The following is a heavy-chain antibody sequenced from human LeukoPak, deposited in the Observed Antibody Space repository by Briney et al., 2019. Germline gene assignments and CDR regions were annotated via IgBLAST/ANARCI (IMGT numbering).Heavy chain of an antibody. J-gene: IGHJ4*02. V-gene: IGHV3-23*01. CDR3: AKDGTYYDSSGYYYGSYFDY. CDR2: ISGSGGST. CDR1: GFTFSSYA. Sequence: GGSLRLSCAASGFTFSSYAMSWVRQAPGKGLEWVLAISGSGGSTYYADSVKGRFTISRDNSKNTLYLQMNSLRAEDTAVYYCAKDGTYYDSSGYYYGSYFDYWGQGTLVTVSS. D-gene: IGHD3-22*01.